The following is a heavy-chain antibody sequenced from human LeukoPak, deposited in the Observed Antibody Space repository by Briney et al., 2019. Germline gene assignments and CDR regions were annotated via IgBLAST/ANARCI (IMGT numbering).Heavy chain of an antibody. J-gene: IGHJ4*02. CDR3: ARIRRGWSQNWDY. D-gene: IGHD6-19*01. Sequence: PGGSLRLSCAASGFTCSSYWMSWVRQVPGKGLEWVANIKQDGSEKYYVDSVKGRFTISRDNAKNSLYLQMNSLRAEDTAVYYCARIRRGWSQNWDYWGQGTLVTVSS. V-gene: IGHV3-7*01. CDR2: IKQDGSEK. CDR1: GFTCSSYW.